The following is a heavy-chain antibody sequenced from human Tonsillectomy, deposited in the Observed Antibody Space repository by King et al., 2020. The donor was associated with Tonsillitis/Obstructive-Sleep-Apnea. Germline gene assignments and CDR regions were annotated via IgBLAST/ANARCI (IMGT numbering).Heavy chain of an antibody. CDR2: ISYDGRNK. V-gene: IGHV3-30*04. CDR1: GFTFSSYA. D-gene: IGHD6-19*01. Sequence: HVQLVESGGGVVQPGRSLRLSCAASGFTFSSYAMHWVRQAPGKGLEWVAFISYDGRNKYNADSVKGQFTISRDNSKNTLYLQMNSLRAEDTAVYYCAREPLVGWGSGDALDIWGQGTVVTVSS. CDR3: AREPLVGWGSGDALDI. J-gene: IGHJ3*02.